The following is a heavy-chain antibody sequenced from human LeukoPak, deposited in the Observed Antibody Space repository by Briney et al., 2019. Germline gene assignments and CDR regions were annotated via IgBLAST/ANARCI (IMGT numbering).Heavy chain of an antibody. CDR3: ARENRFNDALDI. CDR1: GFTFSDYN. V-gene: IGHV3-48*02. J-gene: IGHJ3*02. CDR2: ISSRSTTK. Sequence: GGSLRLSCAASGFTFSDYNMHWVRQAPGKGLEGLSYISSRSTTKNYADSVKGRFTISRDNVNNSLYLQMSNLRDEDTAVYYCARENRFNDALDIWGQGTKVTVSS.